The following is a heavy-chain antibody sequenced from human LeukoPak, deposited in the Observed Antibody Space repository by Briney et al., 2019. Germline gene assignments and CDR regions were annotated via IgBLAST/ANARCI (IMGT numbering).Heavy chain of an antibody. CDR1: GGSISSSSYY. CDR2: IYYSGST. CDR3: AREGRQWLVHFQH. Sequence: SETLSLTCTVSGGSISSSSYYWGWIRQPPGKGLEWIGSIYYSGSTYYNPSLKSRVTISVDTSKNQFSLKLSSVTAADTAVYYCAREGRQWLVHFQHWGQGTLVAVSS. V-gene: IGHV4-39*02. D-gene: IGHD6-19*01. J-gene: IGHJ1*01.